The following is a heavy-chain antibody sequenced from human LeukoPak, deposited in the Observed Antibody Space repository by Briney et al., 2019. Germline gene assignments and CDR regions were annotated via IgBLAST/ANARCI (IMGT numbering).Heavy chain of an antibody. CDR2: MNPNSGNT. CDR3: ARARAIAAAGKYYFDY. V-gene: IGHV1-8*01. CDR1: GYTFTSYD. D-gene: IGHD6-13*01. J-gene: IGHJ4*02. Sequence: ASVKVSCKASGYTFTSYDINWVRQATGQGLEWMGWMNPNSGNTGYAQKFQGRVTMTRNTSISTAYMELSSLRSKDTAVYYCARARAIAAAGKYYFDYWGQGTLVTVSS.